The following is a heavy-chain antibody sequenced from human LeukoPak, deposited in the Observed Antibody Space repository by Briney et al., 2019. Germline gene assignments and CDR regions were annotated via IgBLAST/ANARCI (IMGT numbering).Heavy chain of an antibody. Sequence: GASVKVSCKASGYTFTSYDINWVRQATGQGLEWMGWMNPNSGNTGYAQKFQGRVSITRDTSISTAHMELSSLRSEDTAVYYCARGHSLWSGENNWFDPWGQGTLVTVSS. CDR3: ARGHSLWSGENNWFDP. V-gene: IGHV1-8*03. CDR2: MNPNSGNT. CDR1: GYTFTSYD. D-gene: IGHD3-3*01. J-gene: IGHJ5*02.